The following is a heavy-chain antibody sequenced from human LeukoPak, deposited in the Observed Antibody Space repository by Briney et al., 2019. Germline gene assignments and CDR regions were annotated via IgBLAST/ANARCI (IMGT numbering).Heavy chain of an antibody. D-gene: IGHD6-19*01. CDR1: GYSFTSYW. V-gene: IGHV5-51*01. CDR2: IYPGDSDT. J-gene: IGHJ4*02. CDR3: ARGPLMDSSGWYYFDY. Sequence: GESLKISCKGSGYSFTSYWIGWVRQMPGKGLEWMGIIYPGDSDTRYSPSFQGQVTISAGKSISTAYLQWSSLKASDTAMYYCARGPLMDSSGWYYFDYWGQGTLVTVSS.